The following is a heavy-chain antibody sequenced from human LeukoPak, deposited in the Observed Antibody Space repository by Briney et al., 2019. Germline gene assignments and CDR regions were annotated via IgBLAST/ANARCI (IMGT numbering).Heavy chain of an antibody. V-gene: IGHV4-39*07. CDR1: SGSISTSNYY. CDR2: IYYSGST. CDR3: ARGMGYCSSTSCRVRFDP. J-gene: IGHJ5*02. Sequence: SETLSLTCTVSSGSISTSNYYWGWVRQPPGKGLEWIGSIYYSGSTYYNPSLKSRVTISVDTSKNQFSLKLSSVTAADTAVYYCARGMGYCSSTSCRVRFDPWGQGTLVTVSS. D-gene: IGHD2-2*01.